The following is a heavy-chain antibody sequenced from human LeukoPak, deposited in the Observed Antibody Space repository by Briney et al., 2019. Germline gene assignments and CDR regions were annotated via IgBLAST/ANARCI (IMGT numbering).Heavy chain of an antibody. CDR3: ARDGRFGELSDY. V-gene: IGHV1-18*01. CDR1: GGTLSSYA. CDR2: ISGYNDNT. D-gene: IGHD3-10*01. Sequence: ASVKVSCKASGGTLSSYAISRVRQAPGQGLEWMGWISGYNDNTNYAQKLQGRVTMTTDTSTSTAYMEVRSLRSDDTAVYYCARDGRFGELSDYWGQGTLVTVSS. J-gene: IGHJ4*02.